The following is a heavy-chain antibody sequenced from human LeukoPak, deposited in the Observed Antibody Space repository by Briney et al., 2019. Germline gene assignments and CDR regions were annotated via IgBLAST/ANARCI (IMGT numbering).Heavy chain of an antibody. CDR3: AREPPGVAHKGFDY. D-gene: IGHD2-21*01. J-gene: IGHJ4*02. Sequence: GASVKVSCKASGYTFTSYGISWVRQAPGQGLEWMGWMNPNSGNTGYAQKFQGRVTITADKSTSTAYMELSSLRSEDTAVYYCAREPPGVAHKGFDYWGQGTLVTVSS. CDR1: GYTFTSYG. V-gene: IGHV1-8*03. CDR2: MNPNSGNT.